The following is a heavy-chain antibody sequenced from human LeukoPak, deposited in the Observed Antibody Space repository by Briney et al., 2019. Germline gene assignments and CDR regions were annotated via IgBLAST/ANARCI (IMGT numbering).Heavy chain of an antibody. D-gene: IGHD2-15*01. J-gene: IGHJ4*02. Sequence: GGSLRLSCAAAGFTFRSNWRSWIRQAQGKGLEWVANTNKDGSDKQYVDSVKGRFTISRDNAKNSLYLQMDSLRAEDTGLYYCARDHVVDGLVFDYWGQGALVTVSS. CDR2: TNKDGSDK. CDR1: GFTFRSNW. CDR3: ARDHVVDGLVFDY. V-gene: IGHV3-7*01.